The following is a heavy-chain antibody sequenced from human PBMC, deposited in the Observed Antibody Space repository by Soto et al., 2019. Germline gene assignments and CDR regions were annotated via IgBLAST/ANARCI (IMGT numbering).Heavy chain of an antibody. D-gene: IGHD6-13*01. CDR3: ARDNKAGGAAADYYYYYGMDV. CDR2: ISYDGSNK. CDR1: GFTFSSYA. J-gene: IGHJ6*02. V-gene: IGHV3-30-3*01. Sequence: GGSLRLSCAASGFTFSSYAMHWVRQAPGKGLEWVAVISYDGSNKYYADSVKGRFTISRDNSKNTLYLQMNSLRAEDTAVYYCARDNKAGGAAADYYYYYGMDVWGQGTTVTVSS.